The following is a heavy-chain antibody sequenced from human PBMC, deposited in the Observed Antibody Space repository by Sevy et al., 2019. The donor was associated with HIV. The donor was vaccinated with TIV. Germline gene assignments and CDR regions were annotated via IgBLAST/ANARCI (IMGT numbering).Heavy chain of an antibody. CDR2: NWYDGGTK. Sequence: GGSLRLSCAASGFIFSGYGMHWVRRAPGKGLEWVAVNWYDGGTKEYEDSGKGRFTISRDNSKKTLYLQMNSLRAEDTAVYYCARESIAVAGIGYYFKYWGQGTLVTVSS. CDR1: GFIFSGYG. V-gene: IGHV3-33*01. CDR3: ARESIAVAGIGYYFKY. D-gene: IGHD6-19*01. J-gene: IGHJ4*02.